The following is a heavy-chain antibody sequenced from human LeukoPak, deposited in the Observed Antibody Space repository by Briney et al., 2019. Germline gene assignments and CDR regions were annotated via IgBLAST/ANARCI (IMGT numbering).Heavy chain of an antibody. Sequence: GGSLSLSCAASGLTVSTNYMSWVRQAPGKGLEWVSVIYSGGSTYYADSVKGRFTISRDNSKNTLYLQMNSLRAEDTAVYFCATWDDYGDFVAFEYWGQGTLVTVSS. CDR2: IYSGGST. CDR1: GLTVSTNY. CDR3: ATWDDYGDFVAFEY. D-gene: IGHD4-17*01. J-gene: IGHJ4*02. V-gene: IGHV3-66*02.